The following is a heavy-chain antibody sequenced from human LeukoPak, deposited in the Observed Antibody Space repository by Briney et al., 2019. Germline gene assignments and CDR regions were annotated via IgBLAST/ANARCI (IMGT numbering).Heavy chain of an antibody. V-gene: IGHV3-30*02. CDR3: VNDRDGHDDDNSFDI. CDR2: IRYDGSNK. CDR1: AFTFSSYG. Sequence: GGSLRLSCAASAFTFSSYGMHWVRQAPGKGLEWVAFIRYDGSNKYYADSVKGRFNISRDNFKNTLYLQMNSLRAEDTAVYYSVNDRDGHDDDNSFDIWGQGTMVTVSS. D-gene: IGHD3-22*01. J-gene: IGHJ3*02.